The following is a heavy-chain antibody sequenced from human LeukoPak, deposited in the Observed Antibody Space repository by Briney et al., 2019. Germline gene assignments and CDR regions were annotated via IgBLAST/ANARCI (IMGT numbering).Heavy chain of an antibody. D-gene: IGHD6-19*01. J-gene: IGHJ4*02. V-gene: IGHV1-18*01. Sequence: ASVTVSCTASGYTFPIYGISWVRQAPGQGLGWMGWTNTYNANTNYAQRLQGRVTMTTDTSTSTAYMELRSLRSDDTAVYYCARNSHGYSSGWLQFNFDYWGQGTLVTVSS. CDR1: GYTFPIYG. CDR2: TNTYNANT. CDR3: ARNSHGYSSGWLQFNFDY.